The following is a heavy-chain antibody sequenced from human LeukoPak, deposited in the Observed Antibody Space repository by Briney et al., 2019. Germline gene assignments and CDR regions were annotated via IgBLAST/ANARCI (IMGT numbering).Heavy chain of an antibody. Sequence: GGSLRLSCAASEFTFSSYDMHWVRQATGKGLEWVSAIGTAGDSYYPGSVKGRFTISRENAKNSLYLQMNSLRAGDAAVYYCARHNTMMDAFDIWGQGTMVTVSS. V-gene: IGHV3-13*01. D-gene: IGHD3-22*01. J-gene: IGHJ3*02. CDR3: ARHNTMMDAFDI. CDR2: IGTAGDS. CDR1: EFTFSSYD.